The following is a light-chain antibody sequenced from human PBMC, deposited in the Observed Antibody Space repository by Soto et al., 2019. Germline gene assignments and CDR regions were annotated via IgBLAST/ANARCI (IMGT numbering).Light chain of an antibody. Sequence: QSALTQPASVSGSPGQSITISCTGTSSDVGGYNYVSWYQQHPGKAPKLMIYDVSNRPSGVSNRFSGSKSGNTASLIIFGLQAEDEADYYCSSYTSSSTLEVVFGGGTKVTVL. CDR3: SSYTSSSTLEVV. J-gene: IGLJ2*01. CDR1: SSDVGGYNY. CDR2: DVS. V-gene: IGLV2-14*01.